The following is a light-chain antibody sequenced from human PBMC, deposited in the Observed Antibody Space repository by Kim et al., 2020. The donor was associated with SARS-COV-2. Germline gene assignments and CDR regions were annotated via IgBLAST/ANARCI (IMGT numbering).Light chain of an antibody. CDR3: QQYYSYPRT. CDR1: QGISSY. V-gene: IGKV1-8*01. CDR2: AAS. J-gene: IGKJ1*01. Sequence: ASTGDRVTITCRASQGISSYLAWYQQKPGKAPKLLIYAASTLQSGVPSRFSGSGSGTDFTLTISCLQSEDFATYYCQQYYSYPRTFGQGNKVEIK.